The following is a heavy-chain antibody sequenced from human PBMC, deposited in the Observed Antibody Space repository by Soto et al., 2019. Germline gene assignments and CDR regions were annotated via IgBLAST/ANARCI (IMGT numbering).Heavy chain of an antibody. CDR2: IKQDGSEK. D-gene: IGHD6-13*01. CDR1: GFTFSSYW. V-gene: IGHV3-7*01. Sequence: PGGSLRLSCAASGFTFSSYWMSWVRQAPGKGLEWVANIKQDGSEKYYVDSVKGRFTISRDNAKNSLYLQMNSLRAEDTAVYYCARDLEQQLVRSDYWGQGTLVTVSS. CDR3: ARDLEQQLVRSDY. J-gene: IGHJ4*02.